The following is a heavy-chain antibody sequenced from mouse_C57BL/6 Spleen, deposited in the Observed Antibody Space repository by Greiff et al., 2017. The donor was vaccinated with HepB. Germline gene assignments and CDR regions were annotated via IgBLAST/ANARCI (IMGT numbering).Heavy chain of an antibody. Sequence: QVQLQQPGPELVKPGASVKLSCKASGYTFTSYWMHWVKQRPGQGLEWIGNINPSNGGTNYNEKFKSKATLTVDKSSSTAYMQLSSLTSEDSAVYYCARGGYYYGSRDAMDYWGQGTSVTVSS. V-gene: IGHV1-53*01. CDR1: GYTFTSYW. D-gene: IGHD1-1*01. CDR2: INPSNGGT. CDR3: ARGGYYYGSRDAMDY. J-gene: IGHJ4*01.